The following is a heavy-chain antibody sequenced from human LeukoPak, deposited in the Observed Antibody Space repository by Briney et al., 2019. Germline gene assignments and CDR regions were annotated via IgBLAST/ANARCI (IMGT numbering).Heavy chain of an antibody. CDR3: ARDSRITIFGVVIIPVFDY. V-gene: IGHV1-69*05. CDR2: IIPIFGTA. J-gene: IGHJ4*02. CDR1: GGTFSSYA. D-gene: IGHD3-3*01. Sequence: GASVKVSCKASGGTFSSYAISWVRQAPGQGLEWMGGIIPIFGTAKYAQKFQGRVTMTTDTSTSTAYMELRSLRSDDTAVYYCARDSRITIFGVVIIPVFDYWGQGTLVTVSS.